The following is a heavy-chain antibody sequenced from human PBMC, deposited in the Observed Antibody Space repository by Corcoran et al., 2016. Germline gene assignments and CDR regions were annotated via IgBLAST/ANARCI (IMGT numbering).Heavy chain of an antibody. CDR3: AKEKGIAAAGTPRWFDP. CDR1: GFTFSSYA. D-gene: IGHD6-13*01. V-gene: IGHV3-23*01. J-gene: IGHJ5*02. CDR2: ISGSGGST. Sequence: EVQLLESGGGLVQPGGSLRLSCAASGFTFSSYAMSWVRQAPGKGLEWVSAISGSGGSTYYADSVKGRFTISRDNSKNTLYLQMNSLRAEDTAVYYCAKEKGIAAAGTPRWFDPWGQGTLVTVSS.